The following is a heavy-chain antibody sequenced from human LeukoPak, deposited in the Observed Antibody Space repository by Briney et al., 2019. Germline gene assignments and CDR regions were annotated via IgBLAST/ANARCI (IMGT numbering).Heavy chain of an antibody. V-gene: IGHV3-30-3*01. CDR1: GFTFSSYA. CDR2: ISYDGSNK. Sequence: GGSLRLSCAASGFTFSSYAMHWVRQAPGKGLEWVAVISYDGSNKYYADSVKGQFTISRDNSKNTLYLQMNSLRAEDTAVYYCARGRGGGYSGYDQFDYWGQGTLVTVSS. J-gene: IGHJ4*02. CDR3: ARGRGGGYSGYDQFDY. D-gene: IGHD5-12*01.